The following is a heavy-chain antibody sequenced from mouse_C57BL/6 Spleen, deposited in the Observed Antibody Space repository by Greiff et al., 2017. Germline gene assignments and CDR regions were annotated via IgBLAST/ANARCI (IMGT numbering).Heavy chain of an antibody. J-gene: IGHJ3*01. CDR1: GYTFTGYW. CDR3: ARTYYDHGGFAY. Sequence: VQLQQSGAELMKPGASVKLSCKATGYTFTGYWIEWVKQRPGHGLEWIGEILPGSGSTNYNEKFKGKATFTADKSSNTAYMQLSSLTTEESAIYYCARTYYDHGGFAYWGQGTLVTVSA. CDR2: ILPGSGST. V-gene: IGHV1-9*01. D-gene: IGHD2-4*01.